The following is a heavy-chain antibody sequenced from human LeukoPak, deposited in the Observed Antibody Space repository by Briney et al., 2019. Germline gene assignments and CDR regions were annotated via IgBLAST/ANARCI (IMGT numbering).Heavy chain of an antibody. D-gene: IGHD5-12*01. V-gene: IGHV3-7*01. CDR1: EFTLSSYW. J-gene: IGHJ6*02. CDR3: VRDKVVATIRVVPTYYYYGIDG. CDR2: IKEDGSEK. Sequence: GGSLRLSCAASEFTLSSYWMSWVRQAPGKGLEWVANIKEDGSEKYYVDSVKGRFTISRDNAKNSPYLQMNSLTAEDTAVYYCVRDKVVATIRVVPTYYYYGIDGWGQGTTVTV.